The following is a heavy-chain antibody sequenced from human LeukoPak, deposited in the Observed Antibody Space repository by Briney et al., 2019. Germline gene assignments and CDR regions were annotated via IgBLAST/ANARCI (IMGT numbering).Heavy chain of an antibody. CDR2: TFYRSKWYH. CDR1: GDSVSSNSAT. Sequence: PSQTLSLTCVISGDSVSSNSATWNWIGQSPSRGLEWLGRTFYRSKWYHEYAVSVEGRTTISPDTSKNQFSLQLNSVSPEDTAVYYCASVAAVGYDAFDIWGQGTMVTVSS. J-gene: IGHJ3*02. V-gene: IGHV6-1*01. D-gene: IGHD6-13*01. CDR3: ASVAAVGYDAFDI.